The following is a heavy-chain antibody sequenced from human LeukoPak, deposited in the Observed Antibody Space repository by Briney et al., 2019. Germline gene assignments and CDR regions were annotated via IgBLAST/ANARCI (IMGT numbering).Heavy chain of an antibody. V-gene: IGHV3-20*04. J-gene: IGHJ2*01. D-gene: IGHD6-19*01. Sequence: GGSLRLSCAASGFTFSNHGMSWVRHAPGKGLEWVSGINWNGGSTGYADSVKGRFTISRDNAKNSLYLQMNSLRAEDTALYYCARGRYSSGWDNYWYFDLWGRGTLVTVSS. CDR2: INWNGGST. CDR3: ARGRYSSGWDNYWYFDL. CDR1: GFTFSNHG.